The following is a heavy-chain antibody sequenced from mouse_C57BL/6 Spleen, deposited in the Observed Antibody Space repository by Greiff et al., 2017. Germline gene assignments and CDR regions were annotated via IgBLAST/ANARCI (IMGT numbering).Heavy chain of an antibody. J-gene: IGHJ2*01. Sequence: QVQLQQSGPELVKPGASVKISCKASGYAFSSSWMNWVKQRPGKGLEWIGRIYPGDGDTNYNGKFKGKATLTADKSSSTAYMQLSSLTSEDSAVYFCARWDGTGYWGQGTTLTVSS. CDR1: GYAFSSSW. V-gene: IGHV1-82*01. D-gene: IGHD4-1*01. CDR3: ARWDGTGY. CDR2: IYPGDGDT.